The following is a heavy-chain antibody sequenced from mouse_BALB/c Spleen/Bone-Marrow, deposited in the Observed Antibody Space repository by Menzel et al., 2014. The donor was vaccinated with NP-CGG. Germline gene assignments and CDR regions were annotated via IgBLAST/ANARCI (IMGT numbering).Heavy chain of an antibody. CDR1: GFSLNGYG. Sequence: VQVVESGPGLVAPSQSLSITCTVSGFSLNGYGVNWVRQPPGKGLEWLGMIWGDGTTDYNSSLKSRLSISKDNSKSQVFLKKNSLQTDDTARFYCARDRMYCNYEEDMDYWGQGTSVTVSS. CDR3: ARDRMYCNYEEDMDY. J-gene: IGHJ4*01. D-gene: IGHD2-10*02. CDR2: IWGDGTT. V-gene: IGHV2-6-7*01.